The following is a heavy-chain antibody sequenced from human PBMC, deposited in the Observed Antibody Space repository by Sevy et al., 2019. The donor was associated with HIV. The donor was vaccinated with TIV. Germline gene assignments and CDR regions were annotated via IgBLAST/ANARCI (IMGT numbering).Heavy chain of an antibody. CDR1: GYTFTSYY. Sequence: GESLKISCKGSGYTFTSYYIAWVRQMPGKGPEWMGFIFPGDSDIRYNRSFQGHVVISADNPLNTAYLQWGSLKASDSAMYFCARHSDFSSSWYDYWGQGTLVTVSS. V-gene: IGHV5-51*01. CDR2: IFPGDSDI. CDR3: ARHSDFSSSWYDY. J-gene: IGHJ4*02. D-gene: IGHD4-4*01.